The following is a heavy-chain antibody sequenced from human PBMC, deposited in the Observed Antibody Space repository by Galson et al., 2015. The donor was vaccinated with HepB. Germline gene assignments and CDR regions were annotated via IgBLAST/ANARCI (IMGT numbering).Heavy chain of an antibody. CDR1: GGSFGSYP. D-gene: IGHD2-2*01. J-gene: IGHJ4*02. CDR2: ITPIFGTT. CDR3: ARPRDCSTTSCYKDPFDY. Sequence: SVKVSCKDSGGSFGSYPISWVRQAPGQGLEWMGGITPIFGTTNYAQKFQDRVTITADESASTAYMELSSLTSEDTAVYYCARPRDCSTTSCYKDPFDYWGQGTLVTVSS. V-gene: IGHV1-69*13.